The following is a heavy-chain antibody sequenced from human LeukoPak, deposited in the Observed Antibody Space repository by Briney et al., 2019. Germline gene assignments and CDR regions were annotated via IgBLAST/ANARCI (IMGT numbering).Heavy chain of an antibody. Sequence: GGSLRLSCAASRFSFSTYAMNWVRQAPGRGLEWVSCISSSSSYIYYADSVKGRFTISRDNAKNSLYLQMNSLRAEDTAVYYCARWGLGYCSSTSCRYCYYYGMDVWGQGTTVTVSS. CDR3: ARWGLGYCSSTSCRYCYYYGMDV. D-gene: IGHD2-2*01. V-gene: IGHV3-21*01. CDR1: RFSFSTYA. CDR2: ISSSSSYI. J-gene: IGHJ6*02.